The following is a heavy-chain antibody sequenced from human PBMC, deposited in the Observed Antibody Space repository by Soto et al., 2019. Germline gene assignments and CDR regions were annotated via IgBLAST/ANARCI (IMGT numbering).Heavy chain of an antibody. CDR1: GYTFTSYG. J-gene: IGHJ5*02. CDR3: ARLWSGTTGIGWFDP. Sequence: GASVKVSCKASGYTFTSYGISWVRQAPGQGLEWMGWISAYNGNTNYAQKLQGRVTMTTDTSTSTAYMELRSLRSDDTAVYYCARLWSGTTGIGWFDPWGQGTLVTVSS. D-gene: IGHD1-7*01. V-gene: IGHV1-18*01. CDR2: ISAYNGNT.